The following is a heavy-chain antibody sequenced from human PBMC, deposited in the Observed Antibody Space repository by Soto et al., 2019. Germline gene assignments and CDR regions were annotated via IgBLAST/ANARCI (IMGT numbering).Heavy chain of an antibody. D-gene: IGHD3-16*02. CDR3: AREIMITFGGLIAPAYAMDV. CDR1: VLTVSSNY. J-gene: IGHJ6*02. Sequence: PGGSLRLSCAASVLTVSSNYMSWVRQAPGKGLEWVSVIYSGGSTYYADSVKGRFTISRDNSKNTLYLQMNSLRDEDTAVYYCAREIMITFGGLIAPAYAMDVWGQGTTVTVSS. CDR2: IYSGGST. V-gene: IGHV3-66*01.